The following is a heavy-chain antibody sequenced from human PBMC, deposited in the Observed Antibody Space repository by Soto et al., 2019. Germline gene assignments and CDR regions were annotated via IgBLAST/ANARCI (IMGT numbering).Heavy chain of an antibody. CDR1: GFTFSSFG. Sequence: PGGSLRLSCAASGFTFSSFGMHWVRQAPGKGLEWVALLSYDGNTKYYADSVKGRFTISRDNSKNTLYLRMNSLRAEDTAVYFCAKRMAAVQHFDYWGQGTLVTVSS. CDR2: LSYDGNTK. CDR3: AKRMAAVQHFDY. D-gene: IGHD6-13*01. V-gene: IGHV3-30*18. J-gene: IGHJ4*02.